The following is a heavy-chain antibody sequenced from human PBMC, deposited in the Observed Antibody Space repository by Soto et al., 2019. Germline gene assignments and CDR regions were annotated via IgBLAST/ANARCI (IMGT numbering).Heavy chain of an antibody. CDR3: ATGVIWIGYFTVDS. V-gene: IGHV1-69*13. CDR1: GGSFGKSA. J-gene: IGHJ4*02. Sequence: SVKVSCKASGGSFGKSAINWVRQTPGQGLEWLGGFIPVYRTLNYAQKFQGRVTITADESTGTAYMTLSGLASDDTAVYYCATGVIWIGYFTVDSWGQGTRVTVSS. D-gene: IGHD3-3*01. CDR2: FIPVYRTL.